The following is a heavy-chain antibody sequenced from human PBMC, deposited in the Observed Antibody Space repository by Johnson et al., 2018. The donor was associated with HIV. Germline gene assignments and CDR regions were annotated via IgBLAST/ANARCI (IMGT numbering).Heavy chain of an antibody. CDR1: GFTFSSYW. D-gene: IGHD1-26*01. V-gene: IGHV3-66*02. CDR2: VYSDGNT. Sequence: EQLVESGGGLVQPGGSLRLSCAASGFTFSSYWMHWVRQAPGKGLVWVSVVYSDGNTYYADSVKGRFTISRDNSKNTLYLQMNSLRAEDTAVYYCAKGRLVGATTYDAFDIWGQGTMVTVSS. J-gene: IGHJ3*02. CDR3: AKGRLVGATTYDAFDI.